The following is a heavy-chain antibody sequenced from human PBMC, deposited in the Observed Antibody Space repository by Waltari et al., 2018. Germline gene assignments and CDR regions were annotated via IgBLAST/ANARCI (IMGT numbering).Heavy chain of an antibody. CDR1: GYTFTGYY. D-gene: IGHD3-10*01. CDR2: INPNSGGT. CDR3: ARDNRLTYYYGSGSYFYWYFDL. Sequence: QVQLVQSGAEVQKPGASVKVSCKASGYTFTGYYMQWVRQAPGQGLEWMGWINPNSGGTNYAQKFQGRVTMTRDTSISTAYMELSRLRSDDTAVYYCARDNRLTYYYGSGSYFYWYFDLWGRGTLVTVSS. V-gene: IGHV1-2*02. J-gene: IGHJ2*01.